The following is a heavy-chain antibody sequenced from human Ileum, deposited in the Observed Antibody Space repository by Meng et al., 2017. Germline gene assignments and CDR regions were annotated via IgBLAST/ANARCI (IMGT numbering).Heavy chain of an antibody. CDR1: GDSIRHYY. CDR3: AREDYRDSGLGFDY. J-gene: IGHJ4*02. CDR2: IYYTGST. Sequence: SETLSLTCTVSGDSIRHYYWNWIRQPPGRGLEWIGNIYYTGSTNYNPSLKSRVTISVDTSNNQFSLKLNSVTAADTAVYYCAREDYRDSGLGFDYWGQGTLVTVSS. V-gene: IGHV4-59*01. D-gene: IGHD4-17*01.